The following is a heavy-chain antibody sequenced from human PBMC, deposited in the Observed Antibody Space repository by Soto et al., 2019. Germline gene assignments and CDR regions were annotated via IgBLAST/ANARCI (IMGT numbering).Heavy chain of an antibody. V-gene: IGHV3-15*01. CDR2: IKSKTDGGTT. Sequence: XXXXXXRXXXXAXXFTFXNAWXXWXXQAPXXXXEWVGRIKSKTDGGTTDYAAPVKGRFTISRDDSKNXLXXQMNSLKTEDTAVYYCTTQSSGWDFDYWGQGTLVTVSS. D-gene: IGHD6-19*01. CDR1: XFTFXNAW. J-gene: IGHJ4*02. CDR3: TTQSSGWDFDY.